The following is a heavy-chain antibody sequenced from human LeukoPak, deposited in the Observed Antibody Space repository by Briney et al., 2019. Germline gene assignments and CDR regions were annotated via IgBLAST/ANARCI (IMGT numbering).Heavy chain of an antibody. CDR3: ARDLSCSSTSCYGYYYYYYMDV. V-gene: IGHV4-30-4*08. Sequence: SQTLSLTCTVSGGSISSGDYYWSWIRQPPGKGLEWIGYIYYSGSTYYNPSLKSRVTISVDTSKNQFSLKLSSVTAADTAVYYCARDLSCSSTSCYGYYYYYYMDVWGKGTTVTVSS. CDR1: GGSISSGDYY. D-gene: IGHD2-2*01. CDR2: IYYSGST. J-gene: IGHJ6*03.